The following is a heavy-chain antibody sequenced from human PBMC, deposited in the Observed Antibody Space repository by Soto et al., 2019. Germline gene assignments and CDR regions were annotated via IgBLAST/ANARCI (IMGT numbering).Heavy chain of an antibody. CDR2: IYYSGST. CDR3: ASGWMAAFDT. CDR1: GDSIKTHY. V-gene: IGHV4-59*11. D-gene: IGHD2-2*03. J-gene: IGHJ5*02. Sequence: SETLSLTCNVTGDSIKTHYWSWIRQPPGKGLEWIGYIYYSGSTLYNPSLKRRVTISVATAKNQFSLRLNSLTAADTAVYYCASGWMAAFDTWGQGTLVTVS.